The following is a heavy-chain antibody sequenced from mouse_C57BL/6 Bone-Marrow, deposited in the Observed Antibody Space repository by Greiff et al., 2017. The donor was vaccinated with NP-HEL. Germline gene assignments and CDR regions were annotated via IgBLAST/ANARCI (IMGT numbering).Heavy chain of an antibody. D-gene: IGHD2-5*01. Sequence: VKLMESGAELVKPGASVKLSCKASGYTFTEYTIHWVKQRSGQGLEWIGWFYPGSGSIKYNEKFKDKATLTADKSSSTVYMELSRLTSEDSAVYFCARHEDNYSNYGNCDYWGQGTTLTVSS. J-gene: IGHJ2*01. CDR1: GYTFTEYT. V-gene: IGHV1-62-2*01. CDR2: FYPGSGSI. CDR3: ARHEDNYSNYGNCDY.